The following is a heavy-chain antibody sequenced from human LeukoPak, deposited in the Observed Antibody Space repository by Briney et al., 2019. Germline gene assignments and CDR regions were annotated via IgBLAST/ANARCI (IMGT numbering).Heavy chain of an antibody. CDR3: ARLGGDYQRYFDY. D-gene: IGHD4-17*01. V-gene: IGHV5-51*01. Sequence: ASVKVSCKASGYTFTSYWIGWVRQMPGKGLEWMGIIYPGDSDTRYSPSFQGQVTISADKSISTAYLQWSSLKASDTAMYYCARLGGDYQRYFDYWGQGTLVTVSS. CDR1: GYTFTSYW. CDR2: IYPGDSDT. J-gene: IGHJ4*02.